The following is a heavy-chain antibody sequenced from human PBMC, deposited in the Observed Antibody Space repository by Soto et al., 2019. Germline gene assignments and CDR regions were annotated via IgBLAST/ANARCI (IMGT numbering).Heavy chain of an antibody. V-gene: IGHV3-9*01. CDR3: AKDKRHSSSPPPNYYYYYMDV. Sequence: GGSLRLSCAASGFTFDDYAMHWVRQAPGKGLEWVSGISWNSGSIGYADSVKGRFTISRDNAKNSLYLQMNSLRAEDTALYYCAKDKRHSSSPPPNYYYYYMDVWGKGTTVTVSS. CDR1: GFTFDDYA. CDR2: ISWNSGSI. D-gene: IGHD6-13*01. J-gene: IGHJ6*03.